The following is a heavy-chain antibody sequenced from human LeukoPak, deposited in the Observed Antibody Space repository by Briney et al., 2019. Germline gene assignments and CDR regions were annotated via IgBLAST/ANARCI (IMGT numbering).Heavy chain of an antibody. D-gene: IGHD4/OR15-4a*01. CDR1: GFTFNSYG. J-gene: IGHJ4*02. V-gene: IGHV3-30*02. CDR3: ARGYGESYLNY. Sequence: PGGSLRLSCAASGFTFNSYGMHWVRQAPGKGLEWVAFIRYDGSDKYYADSVKGRCTISRDNSKNTLYLQLNSLRPDDMAVYYCARGYGESYLNYWGQGTLVTVST. CDR2: IRYDGSDK.